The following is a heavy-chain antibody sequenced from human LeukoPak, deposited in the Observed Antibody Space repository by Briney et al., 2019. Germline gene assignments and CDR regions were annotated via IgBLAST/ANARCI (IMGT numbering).Heavy chain of an antibody. V-gene: IGHV3-30*04. J-gene: IGHJ4*02. CDR1: GFTFNSNV. Sequence: PGRSLRLSCAASGFTFNSNVMDWVRQAPGKGLEWVAVISYDGRDKYYADSVKGRFTISRDNSKNTLYLQMNSLRAEDTAVYYCARVIADPQTLYFDYWGQGTLVTVSS. D-gene: IGHD6-13*01. CDR2: ISYDGRDK. CDR3: ARVIADPQTLYFDY.